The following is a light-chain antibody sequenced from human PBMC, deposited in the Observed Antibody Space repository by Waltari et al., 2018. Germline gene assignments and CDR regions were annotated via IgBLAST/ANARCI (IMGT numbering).Light chain of an antibody. CDR3: QQYGSSPLYT. CDR1: QNISSTY. J-gene: IGKJ2*01. Sequence: EIVLTQSPGPLSLSPGERATLSCRASQNISSTYLAWYQQKTGQAPRLLIYGTSSRATGIPNRFSGGGSGTDFTLTISRLEPEDFAVYYCQQYGSSPLYTFGQGTKLEIK. CDR2: GTS. V-gene: IGKV3-20*01.